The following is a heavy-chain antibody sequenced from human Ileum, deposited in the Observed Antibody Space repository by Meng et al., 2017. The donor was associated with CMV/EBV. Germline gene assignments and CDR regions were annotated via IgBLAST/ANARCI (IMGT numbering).Heavy chain of an antibody. V-gene: IGHV3-11*04. Sequence: LSCAASGFPFSDYYMSWVRQATGKGLEWVSHISGPGTTIYHADSVKGRFTISRDNAENSLYLQMNSLRAEDTAVYFCARVFEAGEDYWGQGTLVTVSS. CDR1: GFPFSDYY. CDR2: ISGPGTTI. CDR3: ARVFEAGEDY. J-gene: IGHJ4*02. D-gene: IGHD7-27*01.